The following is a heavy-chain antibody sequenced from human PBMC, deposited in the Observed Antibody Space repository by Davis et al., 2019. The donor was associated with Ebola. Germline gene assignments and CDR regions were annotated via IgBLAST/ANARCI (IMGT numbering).Heavy chain of an antibody. Sequence: SVKVSCNASGGTFSSYAISWLRQAPGQGLEWMGGIIPIFGTANYSQKFQGRVTITADESTSTAYMELSSLRSEDTAVYYCARTIAARDGMDVWGQGTTVTVSS. V-gene: IGHV1-69*13. CDR2: IIPIFGTA. CDR1: GGTFSSYA. CDR3: ARTIAARDGMDV. J-gene: IGHJ6*02. D-gene: IGHD6-13*01.